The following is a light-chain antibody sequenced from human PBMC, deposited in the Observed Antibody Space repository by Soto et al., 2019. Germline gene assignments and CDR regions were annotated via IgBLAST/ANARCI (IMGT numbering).Light chain of an antibody. V-gene: IGKV3-15*01. J-gene: IGKJ1*01. Sequence: DIVMTQSPATLSVSQGERATLSCRASQSIRTNLAWYQHKPGQAPRLLIYGASTGATGVPARFSGSGSGTEFTLTISSLQSEDFATYYCQQYNNWPRTFGQRTKVEIK. CDR2: GAS. CDR3: QQYNNWPRT. CDR1: QSIRTN.